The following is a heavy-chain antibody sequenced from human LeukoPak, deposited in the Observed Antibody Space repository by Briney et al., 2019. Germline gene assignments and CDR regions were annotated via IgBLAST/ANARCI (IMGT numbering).Heavy chain of an antibody. CDR2: IYSSEST. J-gene: IGHJ4*02. CDR3: ARTYSTSSNFDY. D-gene: IGHD2-2*01. V-gene: IGHV4-4*09. Sequence: SETLSLTCTVSGGSISSYYWSWARQPPGKGLEWIGYIYSSESTNYNPSLKSRVTISVDTSKKQFSLKLSSVTAADTALYYCARTYSTSSNFDYWGQGTLVTVSS. CDR1: GGSISSYY.